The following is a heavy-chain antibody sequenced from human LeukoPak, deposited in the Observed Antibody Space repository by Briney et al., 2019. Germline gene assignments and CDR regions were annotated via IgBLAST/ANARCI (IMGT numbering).Heavy chain of an antibody. CDR1: GFTFSSYN. CDR2: ISSSSSYI. J-gene: IGHJ4*02. D-gene: IGHD6-6*01. CDR3: ARDRRAEGYSSSPFAS. V-gene: IGHV3-21*01. Sequence: PGGSLRLSCAASGFTFSSYNMNWVRQAPGKGPEWVSSISSSSSYIYYADSVKGRFTISRDNAKNSLYLQMNSLRAEDTAVYYCARDRRAEGYSSSPFASWGQGTLVTVSS.